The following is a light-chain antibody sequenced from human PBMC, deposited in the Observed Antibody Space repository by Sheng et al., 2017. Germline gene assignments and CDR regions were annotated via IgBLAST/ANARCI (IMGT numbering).Light chain of an antibody. CDR2: DAS. CDR1: QSISTS. CDR3: QQTYSTVWA. Sequence: DIPMTQSPSSLSASVGDRVTITCRAGQSISTSLNWYQQKPGTAPKLLIYDASNLETGVPSRFSGSGSGTDFTFTISSLQPEDIATYYCQQTYSTVWAFGQGTKVEIK. V-gene: IGKV1-33*01. J-gene: IGKJ1*01.